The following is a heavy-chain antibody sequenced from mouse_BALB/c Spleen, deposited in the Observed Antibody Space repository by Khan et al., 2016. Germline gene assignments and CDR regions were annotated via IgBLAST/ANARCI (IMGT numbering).Heavy chain of an antibody. Sequence: VRLQQSGAELVKPGASVKLSCTASGFSIQDTYIHWVRQRPEQGLDWIGRIDPPNDNTKYDPKFQGKATITADTSSNTAYLQLSSLTYEDTAVXDCARMYYGDYWGQGTTLTVSS. CDR2: IDPPNDNT. V-gene: IGHV14-3*02. CDR3: ARMYYGDY. J-gene: IGHJ2*01. CDR1: GFSIQDTY. D-gene: IGHD1-1*01.